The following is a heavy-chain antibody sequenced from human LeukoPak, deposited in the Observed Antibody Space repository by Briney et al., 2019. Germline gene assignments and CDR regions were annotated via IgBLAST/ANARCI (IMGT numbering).Heavy chain of an antibody. CDR3: ARDGPHPWGSSWSAFDY. V-gene: IGHV3-33*01. Sequence: GGSLRLSCAASGFTFSSYGMHWVRQAPGKGLEWVAVIWYDGSNKYYADSVKGRFTISRDNSKNTLYLQMNSLRAEDTAVYYCARDGPHPWGSSWSAFDYWGQGTLVTVSS. CDR1: GFTFSSYG. J-gene: IGHJ4*02. D-gene: IGHD6-13*01. CDR2: IWYDGSNK.